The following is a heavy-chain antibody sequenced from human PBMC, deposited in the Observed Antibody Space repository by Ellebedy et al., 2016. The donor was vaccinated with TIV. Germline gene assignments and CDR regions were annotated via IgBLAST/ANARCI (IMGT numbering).Heavy chain of an antibody. D-gene: IGHD6-19*01. J-gene: IGHJ1*01. Sequence: GESLKISCAASEFTVSSNYMSWVRQAPGKGLEWVSVIYSGGSTYYADSVKGRFTTSRDNAKNTLYLQMNSLTAEDTAVYYCVKEKVTVAGTGYAEDWGQGTLVTVSS. CDR2: IYSGGST. V-gene: IGHV3-66*01. CDR3: VKEKVTVAGTGYAED. CDR1: EFTVSSNY.